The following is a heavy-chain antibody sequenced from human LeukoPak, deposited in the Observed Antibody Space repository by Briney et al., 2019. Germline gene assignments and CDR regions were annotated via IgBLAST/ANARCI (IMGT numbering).Heavy chain of an antibody. CDR2: VYDNGDT. V-gene: IGHV4-59*01. CDR1: GGSISGYL. Sequence: RLSETLSLTCTVSGGSISGYLWTWIRQPPGKGLEWIGYVYDNGDTKYHPSFTGRVSISVDVSKNQFSLKLTSVLAADTADYFCARQSDYDIDTSHYMDVWGKGTTVTVSS. J-gene: IGHJ6*03. CDR3: ARQSDYDIDTSHYMDV. D-gene: IGHD3-22*01.